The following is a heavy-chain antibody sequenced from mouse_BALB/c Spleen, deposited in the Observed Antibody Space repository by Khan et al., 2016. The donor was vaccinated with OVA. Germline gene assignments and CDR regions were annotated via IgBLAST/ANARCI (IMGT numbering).Heavy chain of an antibody. D-gene: IGHD3-1*01. CDR2: INPGSGGT. Sequence: QVQLQQSGAELVRPGTSVKVSCKASGYASTNYLIEWVKQRPGQGLEWIGVINPGSGGTNYNEKFKGKATLTADKSSSTAYMQLSSLTSDVSAVYCCTRGGFGGFAYWGQGTLVTVSA. CDR3: TRGGFGGFAY. V-gene: IGHV1-54*01. CDR1: GYASTNYL. J-gene: IGHJ3*01.